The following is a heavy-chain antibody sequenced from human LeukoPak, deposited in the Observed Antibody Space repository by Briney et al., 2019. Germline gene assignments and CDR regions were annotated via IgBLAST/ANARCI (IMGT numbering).Heavy chain of an antibody. CDR1: GFTFSSYW. CDR3: ARGGGSSWAGSYYYYYMDV. V-gene: IGHV3-7*01. CDR2: IKQDGSEK. Sequence: GGSLRLSCAASGFTFSSYWMSWVRQAPGKGLEWVANIKQDGSEKYYVDSVKGRFTISRDNSKNTLYLQMGSLRAEDMAVYYCARGGGSSWAGSYYYYYMDVWGKGTTVTISS. J-gene: IGHJ6*03. D-gene: IGHD6-13*01.